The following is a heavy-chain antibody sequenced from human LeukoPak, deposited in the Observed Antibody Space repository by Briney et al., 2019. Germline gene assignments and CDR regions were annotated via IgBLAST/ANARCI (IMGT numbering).Heavy chain of an antibody. CDR3: VRSLERFGTRDY. CDR2: ISGSGSRT. V-gene: IGHV3-23*01. J-gene: IGHJ4*02. Sequence: PGGSLTHSCVGSGFNFYDYAMTWGRQAPGKGLEWVSAISGSGSRTYYADSVKGRFTISRDNAKKSLFLQMNSLTAEDTALYYCVRSLERFGTRDYWGQGTLVTVSS. CDR1: GFNFYDYA. D-gene: IGHD3-10*01.